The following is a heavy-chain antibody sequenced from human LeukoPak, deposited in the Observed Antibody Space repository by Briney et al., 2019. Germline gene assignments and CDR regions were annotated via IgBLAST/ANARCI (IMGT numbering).Heavy chain of an antibody. Sequence: GGSLRLSCAASGFTFSSYEMNWVRQAPGKGLEWVSYISTSGSSIYYADSVEGRFTISRDNAKNSLYLQMNSLRAEDTAVYYCARARNYFDYWGQGTLVTVSS. J-gene: IGHJ4*02. CDR3: ARARNYFDY. CDR2: ISTSGSSI. D-gene: IGHD6-6*01. CDR1: GFTFSSYE. V-gene: IGHV3-48*03.